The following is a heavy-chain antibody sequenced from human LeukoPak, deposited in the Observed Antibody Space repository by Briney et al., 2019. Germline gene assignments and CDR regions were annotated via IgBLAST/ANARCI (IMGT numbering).Heavy chain of an antibody. J-gene: IGHJ4*02. V-gene: IGHV3-30-3*01. CDR3: ARGSVGLGITFRD. D-gene: IGHD3-16*01. CDR2: ISYDGSNK. Sequence: EGSLRLSCAASGFTFSSYAMHWVRQAPGKGLEWVAVISYDGSNKYYADSVKGRFTISRDNSKNTLYLQMNSLRAEDTAVYYCARGSVGLGITFRDWGQGTLVTVSS. CDR1: GFTFSSYA.